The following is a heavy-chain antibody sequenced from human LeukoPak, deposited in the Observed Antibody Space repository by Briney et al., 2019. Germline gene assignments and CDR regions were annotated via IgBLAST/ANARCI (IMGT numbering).Heavy chain of an antibody. Sequence: PSETLSLTCAVYSGSFSGHDWSWIRQPPGKGLEWIGEVTHNGSTIHNPALKSRVTISIDTSKNQFSLRLTSVTAADTAVYYCAKQPMIVAHDYWYFDLWGRGTLVTVSS. V-gene: IGHV4-34*01. CDR2: VTHNGST. D-gene: IGHD3-22*01. CDR3: AKQPMIVAHDYWYFDL. CDR1: SGSFSGHD. J-gene: IGHJ2*01.